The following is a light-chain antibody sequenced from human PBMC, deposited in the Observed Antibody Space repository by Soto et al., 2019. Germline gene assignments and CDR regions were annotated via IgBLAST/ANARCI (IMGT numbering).Light chain of an antibody. J-gene: IGKJ4*01. V-gene: IGKV3-15*01. CDR2: DAS. CDR1: QNIRSS. Sequence: EVVMTQSPASLSASPGERVTLSCRASQNIRSSLAWYQQRPGQAPRLLIYDASTRATGIPARFSGSGSGTEFTLTISSLQPEDVATYYCQKYNSAPPLTFGGGTKVDIK. CDR3: QKYNSAPPLT.